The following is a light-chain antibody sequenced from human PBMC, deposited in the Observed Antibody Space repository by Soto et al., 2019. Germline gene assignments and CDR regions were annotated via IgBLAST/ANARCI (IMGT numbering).Light chain of an antibody. CDR2: AAS. J-gene: IGKJ3*01. Sequence: EIVMTQSPATLSVSPGARATLSCRASQSVSGNLAWYQQKPGQAPRLLIYAASTRATGIPARFSGSGSGTEFTLTISRLQSEDFAVYYCQQYNNWPPITFGPGTKVDIK. V-gene: IGKV3-15*01. CDR3: QQYNNWPPIT. CDR1: QSVSGN.